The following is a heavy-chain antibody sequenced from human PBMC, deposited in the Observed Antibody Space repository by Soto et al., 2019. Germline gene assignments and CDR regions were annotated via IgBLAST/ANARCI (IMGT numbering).Heavy chain of an antibody. V-gene: IGHV1-69*02. Sequence: QVQLVQSGAEVKRPGSSVKVSCKASGDTFNFYSINWVRQAPGLGLEWMGRVNPIVSMSNYAQKFQGRVTMTADKSTSTAYMELSSLRSGATAIYYCASSYGSGYRAFDYWGQGALVTVSS. J-gene: IGHJ4*02. CDR3: ASSYGSGYRAFDY. CDR1: GDTFNFYS. D-gene: IGHD3-10*01. CDR2: VNPIVSMS.